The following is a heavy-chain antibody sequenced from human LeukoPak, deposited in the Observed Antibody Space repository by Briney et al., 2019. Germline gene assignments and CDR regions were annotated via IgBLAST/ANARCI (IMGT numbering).Heavy chain of an antibody. CDR1: GFTFSSYA. D-gene: IGHD4-17*01. J-gene: IGHJ3*02. CDR2: ISGSGGST. V-gene: IGHV3-23*01. CDR3: AKDRGSPDAHYGDYIDAFDI. Sequence: GGSLRLSCAASGFTFSSYAMSWVRQAPGKGLEWVSAISGSGGSTYYADPVKGRFTISRDNSKNTLYLQMNSLRAEDTAVYYCAKDRGSPDAHYGDYIDAFDIWGQGTMVTVPS.